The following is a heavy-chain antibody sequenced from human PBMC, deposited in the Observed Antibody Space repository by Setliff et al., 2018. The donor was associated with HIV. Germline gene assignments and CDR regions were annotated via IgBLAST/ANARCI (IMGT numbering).Heavy chain of an antibody. J-gene: IGHJ5*02. CDR1: GYSFTTYA. D-gene: IGHD3-22*01. CDR2: ISAYNGNT. Sequence: GASVKVSCKASGYSFTTYAISWVRQAPGQGLEWMGWISAYNGNTLYAQKFQGRVTMTTDTSTSTAYMELSSLTSEDTAVYFCARLMGSDSNFYIPGHWFDPWGQGTLVTVSS. CDR3: ARLMGSDSNFYIPGHWFDP. V-gene: IGHV1-18*01.